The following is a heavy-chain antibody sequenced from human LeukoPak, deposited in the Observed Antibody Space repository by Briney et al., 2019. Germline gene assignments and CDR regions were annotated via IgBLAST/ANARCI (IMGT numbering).Heavy chain of an antibody. J-gene: IGHJ3*02. V-gene: IGHV4-61*02. CDR2: IYISGST. CDR1: GGSNSRGTYY. Sequence: PSQTLSLTCSVSGGSNSRGTYYWSWIRQPAGKGLEWIGRIYISGSTNYNPSLKSRVTISVDTSKNQFSLKLSSVTAADTAVYYCAREPPSGLTYAFDIRGQGTMVTVSS. CDR3: AREPPSGLTYAFDI. D-gene: IGHD3-22*01.